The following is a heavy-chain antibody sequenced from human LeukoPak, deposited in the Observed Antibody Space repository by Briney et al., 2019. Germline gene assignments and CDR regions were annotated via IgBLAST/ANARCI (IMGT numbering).Heavy chain of an antibody. CDR1: GGSFSGYY. CDR2: IYYSGST. D-gene: IGHD3-3*01. Sequence: SETLSLTCAVYGGSFSGYYWSWIRQPPGKGLEWIGYIYYSGSTYYNPSLKSRVTISVDTSKNQFSLKLSSVTAADTAVYYCARDAGHWSIDPWGQGTLVTVSS. V-gene: IGHV4-30-4*01. CDR3: ARDAGHWSIDP. J-gene: IGHJ5*02.